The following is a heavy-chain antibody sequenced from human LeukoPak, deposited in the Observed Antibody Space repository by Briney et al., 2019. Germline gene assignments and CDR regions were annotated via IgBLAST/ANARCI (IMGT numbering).Heavy chain of an antibody. CDR2: IYYSGTT. CDR1: GGSIISSTYY. CDR3: ARHSRGYYDSTGYYYGSHAFDI. V-gene: IGHV4-39*01. Sequence: SETLSLTCTVSGGSIISSTYYWGWLRQPPGKRLECSGSIYYSGTTYYNPSLKSRVTISVDTSRNQFSLKLSSVTAADTAVFHCARHSRGYYDSTGYYYGSHAFDIWGQGTMVTVSS. J-gene: IGHJ3*02. D-gene: IGHD3-22*01.